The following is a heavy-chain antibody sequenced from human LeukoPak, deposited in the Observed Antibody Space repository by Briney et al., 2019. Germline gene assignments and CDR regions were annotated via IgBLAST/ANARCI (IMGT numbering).Heavy chain of an antibody. CDR1: GFTFSNAW. Sequence: GGSLRLSCAASGFTFSNAWMSWVRQAPGKGLEWVGRIKSKTDGGTTDYAAPVKGRFTISRDDSKNTLYLQMNSLKTEDTAVYYCTTERLRYCDWLDDWFDPWGQGTLVTVSS. CDR2: IKSKTDGGTT. D-gene: IGHD3-9*01. J-gene: IGHJ5*02. CDR3: TTERLRYCDWLDDWFDP. V-gene: IGHV3-15*01.